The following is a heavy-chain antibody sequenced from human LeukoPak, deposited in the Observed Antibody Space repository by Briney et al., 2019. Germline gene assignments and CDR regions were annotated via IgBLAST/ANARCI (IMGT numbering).Heavy chain of an antibody. CDR3: ARDKYSSSGLYYFDY. D-gene: IGHD6-6*01. Sequence: GASVKVSCKASGRTFSSYAISWVRQAPGQGLEWMGGIIPIFGTANYAQKFQGRVTITADESTSTAYMELSSLRSEDTAVYYCARDKYSSSGLYYFDYWGQGTLVTVSS. J-gene: IGHJ4*02. CDR2: IIPIFGTA. CDR1: GRTFSSYA. V-gene: IGHV1-69*13.